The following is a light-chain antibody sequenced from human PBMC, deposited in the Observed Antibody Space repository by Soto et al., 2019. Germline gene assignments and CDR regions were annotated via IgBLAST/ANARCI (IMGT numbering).Light chain of an antibody. V-gene: IGKV1-39*01. CDR2: GAC. Sequence: DIQMTQSPSSLSASVGDRVTITCRASQSINTSLNWYQQQPGKAPKLLLYGACSLQGGVPSRFSGSGSGSDFTLSISSLQPEDFATYYCQQTYSPPSITFGQGTRLDIK. CDR1: QSINTS. CDR3: QQTYSPPSIT. J-gene: IGKJ5*01.